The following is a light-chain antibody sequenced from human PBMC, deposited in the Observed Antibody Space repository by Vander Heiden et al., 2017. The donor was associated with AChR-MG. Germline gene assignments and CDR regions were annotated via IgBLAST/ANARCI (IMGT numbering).Light chain of an antibody. CDR3: SSYTSSSTLDVV. Sequence: QSALTQPAPVSGSPGQSIPLSCTGTSSDVGGYNYVSWYQQHPGKAPKLMIYDVSNRPSGVSNRFSGSKSGNTASLTISGLQAEDEADYYCSSYTSSSTLDVVFGGGTKLTVL. CDR1: SSDVGGYNY. V-gene: IGLV2-14*03. J-gene: IGLJ2*01. CDR2: DVS.